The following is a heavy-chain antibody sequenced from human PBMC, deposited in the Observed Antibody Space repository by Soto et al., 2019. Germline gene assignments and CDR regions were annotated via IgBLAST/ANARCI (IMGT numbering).Heavy chain of an antibody. D-gene: IGHD3-22*01. CDR1: GYTFTSYA. CDR2: INAGNGNT. J-gene: IGHJ4*02. Sequence: ASVKVSCKASGYTFTSYAMHWVRQAPGQRLEWMGWINAGNGNTKYSQKFQGRVTITRDTSASTAYMELRSLRSDDTAVYYCARESYDSSGYYSLPSWYFDYWGQGTLVTVSS. V-gene: IGHV1-3*01. CDR3: ARESYDSSGYYSLPSWYFDY.